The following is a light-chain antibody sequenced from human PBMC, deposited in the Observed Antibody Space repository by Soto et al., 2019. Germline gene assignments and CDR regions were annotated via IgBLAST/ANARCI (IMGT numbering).Light chain of an antibody. Sequence: EIVLTQSPGTLSLSPGERSTLSCRASQSVTSNYLAWYQQKPGQAPRLLIYGASSRAAGIPDRFSGSGSGTDFTLSISRLEPEDVALYYCQQYGTSPWTFGQGTTGDI. V-gene: IGKV3-20*01. CDR2: GAS. CDR1: QSVTSNY. CDR3: QQYGTSPWT. J-gene: IGKJ1*01.